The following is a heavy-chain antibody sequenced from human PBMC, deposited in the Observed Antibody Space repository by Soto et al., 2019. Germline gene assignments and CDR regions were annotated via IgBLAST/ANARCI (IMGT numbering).Heavy chain of an antibody. D-gene: IGHD2-2*01. CDR3: ASSSIVVVPAAIGESFDY. J-gene: IGHJ4*02. CDR2: ISYDGSNK. Sequence: SLRLSCAASGFTFSSYAMHWVRQAPGKGLEWVAVISYDGSNKYYADSVKGRFTISRDNSKNTLYLQMNSLRAEDTAVYYCASSSIVVVPAAIGESFDYWGQGTLVTVSS. CDR1: GFTFSSYA. V-gene: IGHV3-30-3*01.